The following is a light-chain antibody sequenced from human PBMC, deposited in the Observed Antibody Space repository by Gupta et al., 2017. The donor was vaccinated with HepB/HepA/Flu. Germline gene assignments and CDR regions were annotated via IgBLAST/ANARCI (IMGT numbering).Light chain of an antibody. J-gene: IGKJ1*01. Sequence: DNQMTQSPSTLSASEGDRVTITCRASQSISNWLAWYQQKPGKAPKLLIYKASSLESGVPSRFSDSGYGTEFTLTSSSLQPDDFATDYCQQYNSDPLTFGQGTKLEIK. CDR2: KAS. CDR3: QQYNSDPLT. CDR1: QSISNW. V-gene: IGKV1-5*03.